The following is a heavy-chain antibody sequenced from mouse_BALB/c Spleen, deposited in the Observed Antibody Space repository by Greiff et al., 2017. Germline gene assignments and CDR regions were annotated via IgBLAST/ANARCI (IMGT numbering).Heavy chain of an antibody. Sequence: QVQLQQSGAELAKPGASVKMSCKASGYTFTSYWMHWVKQRPGQGLEWIGYINPSTGYTEYNQKFKDKATLTADKSSSTAYMQLSSLTSEDSAVYYGARGYGAMDCWGQGTAVTVSS. V-gene: IGHV1-7*01. D-gene: IGHD2-14*01. J-gene: IGHJ4*01. CDR2: INPSTGYT. CDR3: ARGYGAMDC. CDR1: GYTFTSYW.